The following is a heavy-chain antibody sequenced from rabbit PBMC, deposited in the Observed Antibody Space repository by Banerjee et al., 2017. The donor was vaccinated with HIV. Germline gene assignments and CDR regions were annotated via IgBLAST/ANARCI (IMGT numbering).Heavy chain of an antibody. J-gene: IGHJ4*01. CDR3: ARPYGGRAGFYFDL. Sequence: QEQLVESGGDLVKPEGSLTLTCTASGFSFSGSYFMCWVRQAPGKGLEWIACIGTTTGSTWYASWVNGRFTISKTSSTTVTLQMTSLTAADTATYFCARPYGGRAGFYFDLWGQGTLVTVS. CDR2: IGTTTGST. D-gene: IGHD2-1*01. CDR1: GFSFSGSYF. V-gene: IGHV1S45*01.